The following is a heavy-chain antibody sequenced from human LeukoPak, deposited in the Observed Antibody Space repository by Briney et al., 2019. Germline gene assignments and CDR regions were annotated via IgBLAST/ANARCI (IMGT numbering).Heavy chain of an antibody. D-gene: IGHD3-10*01. CDR3: GRVGAYYGSGSYSDY. CDR2: IKQDGSEK. CDR1: GFTFSSYW. V-gene: IGHV3-7*01. J-gene: IGHJ4*02. Sequence: GGSLRLSCAASGFTFSSYWMSWVRQAPGKGLEWVANIKQDGSEKYYVDSVKGRFTISRDNAKKSLYLQMNSLRAEDTAVYYCGRVGAYYGSGSYSDYWGQGTLVTVSS.